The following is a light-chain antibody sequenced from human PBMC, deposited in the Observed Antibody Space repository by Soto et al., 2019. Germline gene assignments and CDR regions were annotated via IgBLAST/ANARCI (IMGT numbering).Light chain of an antibody. V-gene: IGKV4-1*01. Sequence: DIGITQSPDSLPVSLGERATINCKSSQSVLYSSNNKNYLAWYQQKPGQPPQLLIYWASARESGVPDRFSRSGSGTDFTLTISTPPPEDVAVYYCQEDYSTPPTFGQGTRLEIK. CDR1: QSVLYSSNNKNY. J-gene: IGKJ5*01. CDR2: WAS. CDR3: QEDYSTPPT.